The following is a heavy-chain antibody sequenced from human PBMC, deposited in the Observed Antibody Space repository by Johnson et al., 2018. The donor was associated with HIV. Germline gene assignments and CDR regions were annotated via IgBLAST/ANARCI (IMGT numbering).Heavy chain of an antibody. Sequence: VQLVESGGGLVQPGGSLRLSCAASGFAFSTYWMTWVRQSPGKGLEWVANINQDGSERYYVDSVKGRFNISRDNAKNSLYLQLNSLRAEDTAIYYWARDGVVVVTGGWGAFDIWGQGTMVTVSS. D-gene: IGHD2-15*01. CDR2: INQDGSER. CDR1: GFAFSTYW. J-gene: IGHJ3*02. V-gene: IGHV3-7*01. CDR3: ARDGVVVVTGGWGAFDI.